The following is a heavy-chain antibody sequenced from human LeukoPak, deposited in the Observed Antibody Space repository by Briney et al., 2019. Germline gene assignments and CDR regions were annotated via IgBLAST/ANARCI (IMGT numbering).Heavy chain of an antibody. J-gene: IGHJ3*02. CDR2: IDPNTGDT. D-gene: IGHD4/OR15-4a*01. V-gene: IGHV1-2*02. Sequence: GASVKVSCKASGYTFTNYYMHWVRQAPGQGLEWMGCIDPNTGDTNYSQNIQGRATMTRDTSIDTAYMEFTSLGSDDTAVYYCARGRTMDGSTPPFEIWGQGTMVTVSS. CDR3: ARGRTMDGSTPPFEI. CDR1: GYTFTNYY.